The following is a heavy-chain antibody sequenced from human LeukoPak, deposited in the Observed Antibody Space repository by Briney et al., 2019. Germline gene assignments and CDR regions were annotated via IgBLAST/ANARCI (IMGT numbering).Heavy chain of an antibody. CDR3: ARQSIVYVWAAWFDP. CDR2: IYPGDSDT. D-gene: IGHD3-16*01. V-gene: IGHV5-51*01. CDR1: GYSFTSYW. J-gene: IGHJ5*02. Sequence: GESLKISCKGSGYSFTSYWIGWVRQMPGKGLEWMGIIYPGDSDTRYSPSFQGQVTISADKSISTAYLQWSSLKASDTAMYYCARQSIVYVWAAWFDPWGQGTLVTVSS.